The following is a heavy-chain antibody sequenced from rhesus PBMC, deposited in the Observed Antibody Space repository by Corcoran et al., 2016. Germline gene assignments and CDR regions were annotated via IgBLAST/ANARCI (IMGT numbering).Heavy chain of an antibody. V-gene: IGHV4-122*02. J-gene: IGHJ4*01. CDR1: GGSISSGYYY. CDR2: ITYSGST. D-gene: IGHD2-8*01. Sequence: QVQLQESGPGLVKPSETLSLTCAVSGGSISSGYYYWSWIRQPPGKGLEWIGYITYSGSTSYNPSLKSRVTISRDTSKNQFSLKLSSVTAADTAVYYCARDWSGYCSGGVCYSFDYWGQGVLVTVSS. CDR3: ARDWSGYCSGGVCYSFDY.